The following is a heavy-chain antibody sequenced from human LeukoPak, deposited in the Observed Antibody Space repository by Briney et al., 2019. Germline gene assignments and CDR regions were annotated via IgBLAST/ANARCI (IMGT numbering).Heavy chain of an antibody. V-gene: IGHV4-4*02. CDR2: IYHSGST. Sequence: SETLSLTCAVSGGSISSSNWWSWVRQPPGKGLEWIGEIYHSGSTNYNPSLKSRVTISVDKSKNQFSLKLSSVTAADTAVYYCARDYVTIDFNWFDPWGQGTLVTASS. CDR1: GGSISSSNW. J-gene: IGHJ5*02. CDR3: ARDYVTIDFNWFDP. D-gene: IGHD3-3*01.